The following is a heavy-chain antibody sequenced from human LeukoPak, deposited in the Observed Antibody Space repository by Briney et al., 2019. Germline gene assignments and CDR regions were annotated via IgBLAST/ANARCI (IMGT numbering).Heavy chain of an antibody. CDR2: IYSGGGT. V-gene: IGHV3-66*01. CDR3: ARVVVLGAPDTDYFDY. Sequence: GGSLRLSCAAFGFTVSSNYMSWVRKAPGKGLEGVSIIYSGGGTYYAASVKDRFTISRDSSKNTVYLQMNSLTVEDTAVYYCARVVVLGAPDTDYFDYWGQGTLVTVSS. J-gene: IGHJ4*02. CDR1: GFTVSSNY. D-gene: IGHD3-16*01.